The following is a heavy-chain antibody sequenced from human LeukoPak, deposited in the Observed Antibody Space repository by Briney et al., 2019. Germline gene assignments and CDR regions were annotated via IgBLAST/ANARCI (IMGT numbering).Heavy chain of an antibody. CDR2: VKSDGAGT. Sequence: GGSLRLSCAASGFTFSTYAMSWVRQAPGKGLAWVASVKSDGAGTHYADSVKGRFTISRDNSKNTLYLEMNSLRAEDTAVYYCAKVLPQWLVRYGTFDYWGQGTLVTVSS. CDR1: GFTFSTYA. V-gene: IGHV3-23*01. D-gene: IGHD6-19*01. J-gene: IGHJ4*02. CDR3: AKVLPQWLVRYGTFDY.